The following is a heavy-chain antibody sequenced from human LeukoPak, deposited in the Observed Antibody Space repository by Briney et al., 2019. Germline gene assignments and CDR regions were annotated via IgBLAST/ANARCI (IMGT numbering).Heavy chain of an antibody. CDR1: GYTFTSYG. CDR2: INAANGNT. CDR3: ARAYDSGCNY. D-gene: IGHD6-19*01. J-gene: IGHJ4*02. V-gene: IGHV1-18*01. Sequence: ASVKVSCKASGYTFTSYGISWVRQAPGQGLEWMGLINAANGNTRYSQTFQDRVTITRDTSASTAYMELSSLRSEDTAVYYCARAYDSGCNYWGQGTLVTVSS.